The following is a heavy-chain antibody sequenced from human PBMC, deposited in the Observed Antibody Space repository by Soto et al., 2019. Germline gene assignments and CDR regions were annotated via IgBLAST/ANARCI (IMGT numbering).Heavy chain of an antibody. J-gene: IGHJ6*02. CDR3: TRDGVAGTGGYYYYGMDV. V-gene: IGHV3-49*04. D-gene: IGHD6-19*01. Sequence: SLRLSWTASGFTFGDYSISWDRQAPGRWLEWVGFIRSKAYGGTTEYAASVKGRFTISRDDSKSIAYLQMNSLKTEDTAVYYCTRDGVAGTGGYYYYGMDVWGQGITVTVSS. CDR2: IRSKAYGGTT. CDR1: GFTFGDYS.